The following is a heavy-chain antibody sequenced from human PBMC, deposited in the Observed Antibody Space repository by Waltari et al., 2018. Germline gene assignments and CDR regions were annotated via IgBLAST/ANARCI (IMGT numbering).Heavy chain of an antibody. V-gene: IGHV4-61*02. Sequence: QVQLQESGPGLVKPSQTLSLTCTVSGGSISSGSYNWSWIRQPAGKGLEWIGRIYTIGSTNYNPSLKSRVTISVDTSKNQFSLKLSSVTAADTAVYYCGAETYYDFWSGYPTTIWGQGTLVTFSS. J-gene: IGHJ4*02. CDR2: IYTIGST. CDR1: GGSISSGSYN. D-gene: IGHD3-3*01. CDR3: GAETYYDFWSGYPTTI.